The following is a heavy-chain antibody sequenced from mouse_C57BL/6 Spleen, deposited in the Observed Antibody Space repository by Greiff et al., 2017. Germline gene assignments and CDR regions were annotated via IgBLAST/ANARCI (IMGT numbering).Heavy chain of an antibody. D-gene: IGHD1-1*02. CDR1: GYAFSSSW. V-gene: IGHV1-80*01. J-gene: IGHJ4*01. CDR2: IYPGDGDT. CDR3: ARGTMVPMDY. Sequence: VMLVASGAELVKPGASVKISCKASGYAFSSSWMNWVEQRPGKGLEWIGQIYPGDGDTTYNGKFKGKATLTEDKSSSTALMQHSSLTSEDSAVYFCARGTMVPMDYWGQVTSVNVSS.